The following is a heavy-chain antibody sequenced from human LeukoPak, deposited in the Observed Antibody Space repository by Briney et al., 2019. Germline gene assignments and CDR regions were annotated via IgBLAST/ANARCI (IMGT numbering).Heavy chain of an antibody. CDR1: GGSISSGGYY. D-gene: IGHD2-2*01. V-gene: IGHV4-31*03. CDR2: IYYSGST. J-gene: IGHJ5*02. CDR3: ARDRKEPAGPSSGWFDP. Sequence: NTSETLSLTCTVSGGSISSGGYYWSWIRQHPGKRLAWIGYIYYSGSTYYNPSLKSRVTISVDTSKNQFSLKLSSVTAADTAVYYCARDRKEPAGPSSGWFDPWGQGTLVTVSS.